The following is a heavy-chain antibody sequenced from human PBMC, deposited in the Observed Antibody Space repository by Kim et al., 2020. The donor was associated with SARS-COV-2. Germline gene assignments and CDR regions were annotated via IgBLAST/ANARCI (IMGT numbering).Heavy chain of an antibody. V-gene: IGHV4-4*07. J-gene: IGHJ4*02. CDR2: YTSGRT. CDR3: ASPLGY. Sequence: YTSGRTNYNPSLKSRVTMSVETSKNQISLKLTSVTAADTAVYYCASPLGYWGQGTLVTVSS.